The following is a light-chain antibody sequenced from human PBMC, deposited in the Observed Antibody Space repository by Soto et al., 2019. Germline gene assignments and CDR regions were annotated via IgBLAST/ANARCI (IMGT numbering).Light chain of an antibody. Sequence: DIQMTQSPSSLSAAIGDRVTITCRASQGIRNDLSWYQQKPGKAPKLLIYDASNLEIGAPSRFSGSGSGTEFTLTISSLQPDDFATYYCQKYNSYLWTFGQGTKVDIK. CDR3: QKYNSYLWT. V-gene: IGKV1-17*01. CDR1: QGIRND. J-gene: IGKJ1*01. CDR2: DAS.